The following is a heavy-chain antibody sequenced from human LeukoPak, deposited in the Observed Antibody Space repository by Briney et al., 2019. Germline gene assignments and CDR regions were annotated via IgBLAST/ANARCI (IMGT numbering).Heavy chain of an antibody. CDR1: GFTFSSYS. D-gene: IGHD6-19*01. Sequence: PGGSLRLSCAASGFTFSSYSMNWVRQAPGKGPEWVSSISSSSSYIYYADSVKGRFTISRDNAKNSLYLQMNSLRAEDTAVYYCAVVAVAGIFPEDAFDIWGQGTMVTVSS. CDR3: AVVAVAGIFPEDAFDI. V-gene: IGHV3-21*01. CDR2: ISSSSSYI. J-gene: IGHJ3*02.